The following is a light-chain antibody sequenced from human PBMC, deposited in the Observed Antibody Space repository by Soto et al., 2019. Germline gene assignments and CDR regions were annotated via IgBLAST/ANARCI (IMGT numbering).Light chain of an antibody. Sequence: DIQLTQSPSFLSASVGDRVTITCRASQGISSYLAWYQQKPGKAPKLLIYSASTLQSGVPSRFSGSGSGTEFTLTISSQQPEDFATYYYQQHNSYTLTFCGGTKVEIK. CDR1: QGISSY. CDR2: SAS. CDR3: QQHNSYTLT. J-gene: IGKJ4*01. V-gene: IGKV1-9*01.